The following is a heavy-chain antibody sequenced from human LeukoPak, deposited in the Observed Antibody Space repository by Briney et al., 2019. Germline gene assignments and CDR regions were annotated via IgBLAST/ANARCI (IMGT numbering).Heavy chain of an antibody. Sequence: ASVKVSCKASGYTFTNYGVTWVRQAPGQGLEWMGWISPYNGDTDYAQKLLGRVTMTTDTSTSTAYMELRSLRSDDTAVYYCARDGDRQWPAVPEYYFDFWGQGTLVTVSS. V-gene: IGHV1-18*01. CDR1: GYTFTNYG. J-gene: IGHJ4*02. CDR2: ISPYNGDT. D-gene: IGHD6-19*01. CDR3: ARDGDRQWPAVPEYYFDF.